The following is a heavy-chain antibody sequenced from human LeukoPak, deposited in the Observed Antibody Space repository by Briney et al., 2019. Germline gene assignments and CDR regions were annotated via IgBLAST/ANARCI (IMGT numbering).Heavy chain of an antibody. CDR2: INPNSGGT. CDR3: ARLGDIWTH. Sequence: ASVKVSCKASGYTFTGYYMHWVRQAPGQGLEWMGWINPNSGGTNYAQKFQGRVTTTRDTSISTAYMELSRLTSDDAAVYYCARLGDIWTHWGQGTLVTVSS. J-gene: IGHJ4*02. D-gene: IGHD3-9*01. V-gene: IGHV1-2*02. CDR1: GYTFTGYY.